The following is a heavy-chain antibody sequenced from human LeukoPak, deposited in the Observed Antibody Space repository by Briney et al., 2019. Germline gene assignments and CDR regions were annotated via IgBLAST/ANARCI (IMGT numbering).Heavy chain of an antibody. CDR1: GYRFTSNW. CDR2: IYPGDSDT. J-gene: IGHJ4*02. D-gene: IGHD3-16*01. V-gene: IGHV5-51*03. CDR3: AYGQYYFDY. Sequence: TGESSKIPCKGSGYRFTSNWIAWVRQMPGKGLEWMGIIYPGDSDTRYSPSFQGQVTISADKSISTAYLQWSSLRASDTAIYFCAYGQYYFDYWGQGTGDRL.